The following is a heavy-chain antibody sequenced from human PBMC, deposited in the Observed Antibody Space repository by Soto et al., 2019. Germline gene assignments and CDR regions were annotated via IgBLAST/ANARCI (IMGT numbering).Heavy chain of an antibody. Sequence: SVKVSCKASGGTFSSYAISWVRQAPGQGLEWMGGIIPIFGTANYAQKFQGRVTITADESTSTAYMELSSLRSEDTAVYYCARENHSSSGYYYYGMDVWGQGTPVTVSS. V-gene: IGHV1-69*13. CDR1: GGTFSSYA. J-gene: IGHJ6*02. CDR2: IIPIFGTA. D-gene: IGHD6-6*01. CDR3: ARENHSSSGYYYYGMDV.